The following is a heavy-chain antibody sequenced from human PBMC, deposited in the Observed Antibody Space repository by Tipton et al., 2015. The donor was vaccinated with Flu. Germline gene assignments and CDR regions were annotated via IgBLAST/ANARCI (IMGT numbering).Heavy chain of an antibody. CDR3: AREGSSSWYGGAFDY. J-gene: IGHJ4*02. V-gene: IGHV4-59*01. CDR1: GGSISSYY. D-gene: IGHD6-13*01. CDR2: IYYSGST. Sequence: TLSLTCTASGGSISSYYWSWIRQPPGKGLEWIGYIYYSGSTNYNPSLKSRVTISVDTSKNQFSLKLSSVTAADTAVYYCAREGSSSWYGGAFDYWGQGTLVTVSS.